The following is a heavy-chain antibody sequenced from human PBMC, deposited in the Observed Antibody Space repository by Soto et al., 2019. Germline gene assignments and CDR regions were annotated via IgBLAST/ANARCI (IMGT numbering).Heavy chain of an antibody. CDR2: IIPIFGTA. J-gene: IGHJ4*02. D-gene: IGHD2-8*01. V-gene: IGHV1-69*06. Sequence: SVKVSCKASGGTFSRYAISWVRQAPGRGLEWMGGIIPIFGTANYAQKFQGRVTITADKSTSTDYMELSSLRAEDTAVYYCASPSLYCTNGVCNRPLEKWGQGTLVTVSS. CDR3: ASPSLYCTNGVCNRPLEK. CDR1: GGTFSRYA.